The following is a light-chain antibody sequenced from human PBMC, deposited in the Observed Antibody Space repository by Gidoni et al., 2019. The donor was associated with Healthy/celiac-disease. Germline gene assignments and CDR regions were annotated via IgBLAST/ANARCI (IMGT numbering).Light chain of an antibody. V-gene: IGKV3-15*01. CDR1: QSVSSN. CDR3: QQYNNWPFT. CDR2: GAS. Sequence: EIVMTQSPATLSVSPGERATPSCRASQSVSSNLAWYQQKPGQAPRLLIYGASTRATGIPARFSGSGPGTEFTLTISSLQSEDFAVYYCQQYNNWPFTFGPGTKVDIK. J-gene: IGKJ3*01.